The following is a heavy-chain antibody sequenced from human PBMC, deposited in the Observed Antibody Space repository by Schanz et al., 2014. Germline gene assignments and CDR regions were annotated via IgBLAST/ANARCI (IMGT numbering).Heavy chain of an antibody. V-gene: IGHV3-11*03. D-gene: IGHD3-22*01. CDR1: GFSVGNKY. Sequence: VQLLESGGGLVQPGGSLKLSCAASGFSVGNKYMNWVRQAPGKGLEWVSYVSSSSSYTHYADSVKGRFTISRDNAKNSLYLQMNSLRAEDTAVYYCARPPHDSSGYYPFDYWGQGTLVTVSS. CDR2: VSSSSSYT. J-gene: IGHJ4*02. CDR3: ARPPHDSSGYYPFDY.